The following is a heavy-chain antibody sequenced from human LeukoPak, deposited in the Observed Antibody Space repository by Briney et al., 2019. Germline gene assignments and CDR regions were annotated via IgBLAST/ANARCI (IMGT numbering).Heavy chain of an antibody. V-gene: IGHV4-39*07. Sequence: ASETLSLTCTVSGVSISSSNSYWGWIRQPPGKGLEWIGSIYYSGNTYYNASLKSQVSISIDTSKKQFSLELISVTAADTAVYYCARGAWDTAQREPFDYWGQGTLVTVSS. D-gene: IGHD5-18*01. CDR3: ARGAWDTAQREPFDY. CDR1: GVSISSSNSY. CDR2: IYYSGNT. J-gene: IGHJ4*02.